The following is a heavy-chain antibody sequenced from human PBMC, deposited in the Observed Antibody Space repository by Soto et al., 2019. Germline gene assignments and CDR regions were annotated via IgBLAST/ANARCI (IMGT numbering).Heavy chain of an antibody. V-gene: IGHV4-34*01. J-gene: IGHJ3*02. CDR1: GGSFSGYY. Sequence: SETLSLICAVYGGSFSGYYWSWIRQPPGKGLEWIGEINHSGSTNYNPSLKSRVTISVDTSKNQFSLKLSSVTAADTAVYYCARRYCSGANCYSAFDIWGQGTMVTVSS. CDR3: ARRYCSGANCYSAFDI. D-gene: IGHD2-15*01. CDR2: INHSGST.